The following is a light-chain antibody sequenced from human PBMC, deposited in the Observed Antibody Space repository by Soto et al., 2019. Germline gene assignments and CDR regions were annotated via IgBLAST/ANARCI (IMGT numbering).Light chain of an antibody. J-gene: IGKJ1*01. V-gene: IGKV1-39*01. CDR1: QSISIY. CDR3: QRSYNIPRAT. Sequence: DIQMTQSPSSLSASVGDRVTITCRASQSISIYLNWYQQKPGKAPKVLIYAASSLQSGVPPRFSGSGSGTDFTLTISSLQPEDFATYFCQRSYNIPRATFGQGTKVEIK. CDR2: AAS.